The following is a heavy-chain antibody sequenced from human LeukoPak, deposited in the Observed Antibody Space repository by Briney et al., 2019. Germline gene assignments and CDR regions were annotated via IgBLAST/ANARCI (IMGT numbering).Heavy chain of an antibody. CDR2: INHSGST. CDR1: GGSFSGYY. Sequence: KPSETLSLTCAVYGGSFSGYYWSWIRQPPGKGLEWIGEINHSGSTNYNPSLKSRVTISVDTSKNQFSLKLSSVTAADTAVYYCARVPSGWYRYYFDYWGQGTPVTVSS. V-gene: IGHV4-34*01. CDR3: ARVPSGWYRYYFDY. D-gene: IGHD6-19*01. J-gene: IGHJ4*02.